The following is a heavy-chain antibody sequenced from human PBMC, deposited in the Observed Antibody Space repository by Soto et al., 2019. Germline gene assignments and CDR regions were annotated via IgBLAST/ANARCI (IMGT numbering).Heavy chain of an antibody. V-gene: IGHV4-39*01. J-gene: IGHJ4*02. CDR2: IYYSGST. CDR3: VRLGFIVGAKLFDY. CDR1: GGSISSSSYY. Sequence: QLQLQESGPGLVKPSETLSLTCTVSGGSISSSSYYWGWIRQPPGKGLEWIGSIYYSGSTYYNPSLKIRVTISVDTSQNQYTLWLSSVTAADTAVYYCVRLGFIVGAKLFDYWGQGTVVTVSS. D-gene: IGHD1-26*01.